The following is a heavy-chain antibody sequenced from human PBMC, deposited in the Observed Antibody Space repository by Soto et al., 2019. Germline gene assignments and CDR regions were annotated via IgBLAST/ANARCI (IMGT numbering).Heavy chain of an antibody. CDR3: ARDYEGSSWYNYYYGMDV. J-gene: IGHJ6*02. Sequence: GGSLRLSCAASGFTFSSYSMNWVRQAPGKGLEWVSSISSSSSYIYYADSVKGRFTISRDNAKNSLYLQMNSLRAEDTAVYYCARDYEGSSWYNYYYGMDVWGQGTTVTVSS. CDR2: ISSSSSYI. CDR1: GFTFSSYS. V-gene: IGHV3-21*01. D-gene: IGHD6-13*01.